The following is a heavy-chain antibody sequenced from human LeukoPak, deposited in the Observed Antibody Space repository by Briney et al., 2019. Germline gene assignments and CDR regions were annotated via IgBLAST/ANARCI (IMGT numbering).Heavy chain of an antibody. CDR3: AIHIAVAGVAGGY. CDR1: GYTFNSYY. Sequence: ASVKVSCKASGYTFNSYYIHWVRQAPGQGLEWMGIINPSGGSTSYAQKFQGRVTMTRDTSTSTVYMEMSSLRSEDTAVYYCAIHIAVAGVAGGYWGQGTLVTVSS. J-gene: IGHJ4*02. V-gene: IGHV1-46*02. D-gene: IGHD6-19*01. CDR2: INPSGGST.